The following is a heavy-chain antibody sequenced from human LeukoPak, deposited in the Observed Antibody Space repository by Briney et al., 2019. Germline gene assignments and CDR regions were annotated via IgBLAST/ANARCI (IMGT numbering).Heavy chain of an antibody. CDR2: IIPIFGTA. CDR3: ARDCSSTNCYVSYYYYGMDV. CDR1: GGTFSSYA. V-gene: IGHV1-69*01. D-gene: IGHD2-2*01. J-gene: IGHJ6*02. Sequence: SVKVSCKASGGTFSSYAISWVRQAPGQGLEWMGGIIPIFGTANYAQKFQGRLTITADESTLTAYMELSSLRSEDTAVYYCARDCSSTNCYVSYYYYGMDVWGQGTTVTVSS.